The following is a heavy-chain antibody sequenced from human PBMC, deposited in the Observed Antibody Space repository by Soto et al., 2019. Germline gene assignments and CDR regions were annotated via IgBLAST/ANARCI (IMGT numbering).Heavy chain of an antibody. D-gene: IGHD5-12*01. CDR1: GGSISSYC. V-gene: IGHV4-59*12. CDR3: ARDRPARASGYPLSPPYYYYVMDV. CDR2: IYYNGST. J-gene: IGHJ6*02. Sequence: PSENLSLTCTVSGGSISSYCWSWIRQPPGKGLEWIGYIYYNGSTNYNPSLKSRVTISVDTSKNQFSLKLSSVSAADTAVYYCARDRPARASGYPLSPPYYYYVMDVWGQVTTVTVS.